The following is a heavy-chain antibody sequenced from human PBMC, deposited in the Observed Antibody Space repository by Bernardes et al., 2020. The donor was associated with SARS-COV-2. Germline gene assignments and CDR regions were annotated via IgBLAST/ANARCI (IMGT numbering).Heavy chain of an antibody. J-gene: IGHJ4*02. V-gene: IGHV4-59*01. CDR3: ARDPGLFFTGSFDS. CDR1: GGSITSSY. Sequence: LSLTCTVSGGSITSSYWSWIRQPPGKGLEWIGYVYHIGSTSYNPSLKSRVTISRDTSNTQFSLKLRSVTAADTALYYCARDPGLFFTGSFDSWGQGTLVTVSS. CDR2: VYHIGST.